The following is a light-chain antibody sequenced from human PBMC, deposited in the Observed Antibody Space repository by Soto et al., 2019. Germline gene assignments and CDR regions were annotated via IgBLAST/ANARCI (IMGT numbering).Light chain of an antibody. Sequence: EIVLTQSPGTLSLSPGERATLSCRASQSVSSSYLAWYQQKPGQAPRLLIYGASNRATGIPDRFSGSGSGTDFTLTISRLEPEDFAVYYCQQYGRSPPYTVGQGTKLEIK. V-gene: IGKV3-20*01. J-gene: IGKJ2*01. CDR3: QQYGRSPPYT. CDR2: GAS. CDR1: QSVSSSY.